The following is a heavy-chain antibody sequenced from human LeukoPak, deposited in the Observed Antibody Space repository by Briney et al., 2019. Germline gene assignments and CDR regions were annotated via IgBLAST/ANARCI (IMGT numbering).Heavy chain of an antibody. CDR1: GFTFSTFA. CDR3: ATYRQVLLPFES. J-gene: IGHJ4*02. Sequence: GGSLRLSCEASGFTFSTFAMIWVRQPPGKGLEWVSSIFPSGGEIHYADSVRGRFTISRDNSKSTLSLQMNSLRAEATAIYYCATYRQVLLPFESWGQGTLVTVSS. CDR2: IFPSGGEI. V-gene: IGHV3-23*01. D-gene: IGHD2-8*02.